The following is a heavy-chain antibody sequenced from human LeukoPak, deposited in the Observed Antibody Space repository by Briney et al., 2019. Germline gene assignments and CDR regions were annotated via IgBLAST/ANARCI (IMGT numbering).Heavy chain of an antibody. Sequence: SETLSLTCTVSGGSISSGGYYWSWIRQPPGKGLEWIGYIYHSGSTYYNPSLKSRVTISVDRSKNQFSLKLSSVTAADTAVYYCARDLRYGRNRDYFDYWGQGTLVTVSS. D-gene: IGHD1-14*01. CDR2: IYHSGST. CDR1: GGSISSGGYY. J-gene: IGHJ4*02. V-gene: IGHV4-30-2*01. CDR3: ARDLRYGRNRDYFDY.